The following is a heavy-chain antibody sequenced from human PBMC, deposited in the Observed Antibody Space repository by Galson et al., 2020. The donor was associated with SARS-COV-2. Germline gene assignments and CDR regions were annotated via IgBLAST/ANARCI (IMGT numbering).Heavy chain of an antibody. CDR2: ISYDSSNK. D-gene: IGHD1-1*01. CDR1: GFTISSYG. V-gene: IGHV3-30*18. CDR3: AKDRTNWGMDV. Sequence: ETGGSLRLSCAASGFTISSYGMHWVRHAPATGTERVAVISYDSSNKSNANPVKGRFTISRDNSKNTLYLQMNSLRAEDTAVYYCAKDRTNWGMDVWGQGTTVTVSS. J-gene: IGHJ6*02.